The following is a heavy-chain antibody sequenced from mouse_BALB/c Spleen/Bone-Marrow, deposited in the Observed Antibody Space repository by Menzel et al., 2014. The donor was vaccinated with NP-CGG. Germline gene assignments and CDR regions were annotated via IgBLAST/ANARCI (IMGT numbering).Heavy chain of an antibody. V-gene: IGHV14-3*02. J-gene: IGHJ2*01. CDR3: ASYDYGYYLYC. CDR2: IDTANGNT. Sequence: EVKLMESGAELVKTGASVKLSCTASGFNIKDTYMHWVKQRPEQGLEWFGRIDTANGNTKYDPKFQGKATITADTSSNTTYLQLSSLTSHDTAVYYCASYDYGYYLYCWGHGTTLTVSS. D-gene: IGHD2-4*01. CDR1: GFNIKDTY.